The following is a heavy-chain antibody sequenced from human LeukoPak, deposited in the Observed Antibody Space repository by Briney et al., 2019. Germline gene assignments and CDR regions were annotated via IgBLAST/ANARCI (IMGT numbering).Heavy chain of an antibody. CDR3: ARARRASNYDILTGYYYYMDV. J-gene: IGHJ6*03. CDR1: GGTFSSYA. V-gene: IGHV1-69*05. CDR2: IIPIFGTA. D-gene: IGHD3-9*01. Sequence: SVKVSCKAPGGTFSSYAISWVRQAPGQGLEWMGRIIPIFGTANYAQKFQGRVTITTDESTSTAYMELSSLRSEDTAVYYCARARRASNYDILTGYYYYMDVWGKGTTVTVSS.